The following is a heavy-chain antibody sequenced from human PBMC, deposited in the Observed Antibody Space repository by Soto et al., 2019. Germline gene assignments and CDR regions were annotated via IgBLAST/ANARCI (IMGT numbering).Heavy chain of an antibody. Sequence: PWGSLRLSCAASGFTFSSYTIIWFRHAAWKGLEWVSGISATGGSTYYADSVKGRFTFSRDNSKNTLYLQMNSLRAEDTAVYYCAKGFIRDCGGDCTVDTWGQGTLVTVSS. V-gene: IGHV3-23*01. D-gene: IGHD2-21*02. CDR2: ISATGGST. J-gene: IGHJ5*02. CDR3: AKGFIRDCGGDCTVDT. CDR1: GFTFSSYT.